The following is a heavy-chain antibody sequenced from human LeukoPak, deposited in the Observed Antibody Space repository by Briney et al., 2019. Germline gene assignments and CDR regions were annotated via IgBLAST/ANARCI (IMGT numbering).Heavy chain of an antibody. J-gene: IGHJ4*02. Sequence: PGGSLRLSCAASGFTFDDYAMHWVRQAPGKGLEWVSGISWNSGSMGYADSVMGRVTISSDNAKNSLYLQMNSLRAEDTALYYCAKSLRAVRGAELDYWGQGTLVTVSS. CDR3: AKSLRAVRGAELDY. CDR2: ISWNSGSM. V-gene: IGHV3-9*01. CDR1: GFTFDDYA. D-gene: IGHD3-10*01.